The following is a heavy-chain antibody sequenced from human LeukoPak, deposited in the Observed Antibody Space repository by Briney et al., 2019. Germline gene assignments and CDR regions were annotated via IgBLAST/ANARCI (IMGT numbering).Heavy chain of an antibody. V-gene: IGHV3-48*01. Sequence: GGSLRLSCAASGFTFSSHSMNWVRQAPGKGLEWVSYISSSSSSIYYADSVKGRFTISRDNAKNSLYLQMNTLRAEDTAVYYCARALYSGSYSAFDYWGQGTLVTVSA. CDR2: ISSSSSSI. D-gene: IGHD1-26*01. CDR3: ARALYSGSYSAFDY. J-gene: IGHJ4*02. CDR1: GFTFSSHS.